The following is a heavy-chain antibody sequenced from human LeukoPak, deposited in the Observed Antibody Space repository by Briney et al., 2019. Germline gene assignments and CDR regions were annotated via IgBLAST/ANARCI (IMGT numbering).Heavy chain of an antibody. Sequence: PSETLSLTCTVSGYSISSGYYWGWIRQPPGKGLEWIGSIYHSGSTYYNPSLKSRVTISVDTSKNQFSLKLSSVTAADTAVYYCARESSIFGVVIFDYWGQGTLVTVSS. D-gene: IGHD3-3*01. CDR3: ARESSIFGVVIFDY. V-gene: IGHV4-38-2*02. CDR1: GYSISSGYY. CDR2: IYHSGST. J-gene: IGHJ4*02.